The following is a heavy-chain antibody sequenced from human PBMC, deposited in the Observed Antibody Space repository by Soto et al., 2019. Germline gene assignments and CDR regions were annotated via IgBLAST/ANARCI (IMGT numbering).Heavy chain of an antibody. CDR1: GFTFSSLW. CDR3: AREDGVVGSSSAFDH. V-gene: IGHV3-7*01. J-gene: IGHJ4*02. CDR2: IKQDGSET. Sequence: EVQLVESGGGLVQPGGSLRLSCAGSGFTFSSLWMAWVRQAPEKGLERVANIKQDGSETHYLDSVKGLVTISKDNIQNSLYLQMNRLRAEDTAIYYCAREDGVVGSSSAFDHWGLGTLVTVSS. D-gene: IGHD1-26*01.